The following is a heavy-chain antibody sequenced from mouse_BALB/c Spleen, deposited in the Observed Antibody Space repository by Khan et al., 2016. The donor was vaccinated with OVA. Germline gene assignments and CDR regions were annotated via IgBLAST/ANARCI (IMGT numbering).Heavy chain of an antibody. CDR3: AKHEDI. J-gene: IGHJ2*01. V-gene: IGHV2-9*02. Sequence: QVQLKQSGPGLAAPSQSLPITCTASGFSLPSYGVPWVRQPPGKGLDWLGVIWAGGSTNYNSALLSRLSISKDNSKSQAFLKMYCLQTDDTAMYCCAKHEDIWGQGTTLTVTS. CDR2: IWAGGST. CDR1: GFSLPSYG.